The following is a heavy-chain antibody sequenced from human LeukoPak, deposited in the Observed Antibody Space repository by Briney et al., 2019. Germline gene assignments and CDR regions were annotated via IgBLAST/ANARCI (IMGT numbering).Heavy chain of an antibody. J-gene: IGHJ3*02. CDR1: GGSFSGYY. D-gene: IGHD3-22*01. CDR2: INHSGST. V-gene: IGHV4-34*01. Sequence: SETLSLTCAVYGGSFSGYYWSWIRQPPGRGMEWIGEINHSGSTNYNPSLKSRVTISVDTSKNQFSLKVSSVTAADTAVYYCASLTTADAFDIWGQGTMVTVSS. CDR3: ASLTTADAFDI.